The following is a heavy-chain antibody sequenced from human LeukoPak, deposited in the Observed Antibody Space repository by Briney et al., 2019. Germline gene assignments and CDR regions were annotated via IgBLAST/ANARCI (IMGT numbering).Heavy chain of an antibody. V-gene: IGHV4-61*02. CDR2: IYTSGST. J-gene: IGHJ4*02. CDR3: ARHGSEPFDY. D-gene: IGHD1-1*01. Sequence: SSQTLSLTCTVSGGSISSGSYYWSWIRQPAGKGLEWIGRIYTSGSTNYNPSLKSRVTISVDTSKNQFSLKLSSVTAADTAVYYCARHGSEPFDYWGQGTLVTVSS. CDR1: GGSISSGSYY.